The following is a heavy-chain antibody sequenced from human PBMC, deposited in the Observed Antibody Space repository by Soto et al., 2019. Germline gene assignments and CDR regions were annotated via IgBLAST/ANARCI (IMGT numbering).Heavy chain of an antibody. Sequence: QITLKETGPTLVKPTQTLTLTCSISGLSPSTSGVGVGWIRQPPGKSLEWLALIYWDDVTRYNPSLETRLTITKDNFRSQVVLTLTNMDPVDTATYYCAHSPCTGRTFYLFDYWGQGTLVTVSS. CDR2: IYWDDVT. V-gene: IGHV2-5*02. D-gene: IGHD2-8*02. CDR1: GLSPSTSGVG. J-gene: IGHJ4*02. CDR3: AHSPCTGRTFYLFDY.